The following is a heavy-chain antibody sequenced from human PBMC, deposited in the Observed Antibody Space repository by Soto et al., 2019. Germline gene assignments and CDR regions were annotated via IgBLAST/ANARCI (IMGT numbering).Heavy chain of an antibody. V-gene: IGHV4-34*01. CDR1: GGSFSGYY. CDR2: INHSGST. J-gene: IGHJ4*02. Sequence: QVQLQQWGAGLLKTSETLSLTCAVYGGSFSGYYWSWIRQPPGKGLEWIGEINHSGSTNYNPSLKSRVTISVDTSKNQFSLKLSSVTAADTAVYYCARRLTSRRRYFDYWGQGTLVTVSS. CDR3: ARRLTSRRRYFDY.